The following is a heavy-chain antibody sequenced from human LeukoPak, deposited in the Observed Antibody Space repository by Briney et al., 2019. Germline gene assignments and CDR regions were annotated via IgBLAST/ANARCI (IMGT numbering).Heavy chain of an antibody. D-gene: IGHD3-16*02. CDR1: GYTFSSYG. CDR3: ARDQYDSVWGSYRPYFDF. Sequence: ASVKVSCKASGYTFSSYGISWVRQAPGQGLEWMGSISPYTGDTKYAGRLQDRVIMTTDTSTRTAYMELRSLTSDDTAVFYCARDQYDSVWGSYRPYFDFWGQGTLVTVSS. V-gene: IGHV1-18*04. CDR2: ISPYTGDT. J-gene: IGHJ4*02.